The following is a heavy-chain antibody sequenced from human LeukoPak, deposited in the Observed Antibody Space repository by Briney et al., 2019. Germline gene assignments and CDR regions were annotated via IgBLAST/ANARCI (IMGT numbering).Heavy chain of an antibody. CDR2: ISSSSSYT. V-gene: IGHV3-11*06. CDR3: ARVSSSGWYLPY. J-gene: IGHJ4*02. CDR1: GFTFSDYY. D-gene: IGHD6-19*01. Sequence: PGRSLRLSCAASGFTFSDYYMSWVRQAPGKGLEWVSYISSSSSYTNYADSVKGRFTISRDNAKNSLYLQMNSLRAEDTAVYYCARVSSSGWYLPYWAQGPLVTVSS.